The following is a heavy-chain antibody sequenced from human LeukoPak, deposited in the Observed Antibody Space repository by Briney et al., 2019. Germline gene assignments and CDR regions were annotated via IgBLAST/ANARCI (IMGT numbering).Heavy chain of an antibody. CDR1: GFTFSSYS. Sequence: GGSLRLSCVASGFTFSSYSMNWIRQAPGKGLEWVASIKQDGSETYYMESVQGRFTISRDNDMNFLYLQLSSLRAEDTAVYHCTRENSGSLSLEYWGQGTLVTVSS. CDR3: TRENSGSLSLEY. CDR2: IKQDGSET. V-gene: IGHV3-7*01. D-gene: IGHD1-26*01. J-gene: IGHJ4*02.